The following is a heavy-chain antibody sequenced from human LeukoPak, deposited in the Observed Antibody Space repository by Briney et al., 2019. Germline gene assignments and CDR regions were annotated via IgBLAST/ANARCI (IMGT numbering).Heavy chain of an antibody. CDR1: GFTFSSYA. CDR3: ARDLDSPAGDYVHYYYGMDV. V-gene: IGHV3-64*01. D-gene: IGHD4-17*01. CDR2: ISSNGGST. J-gene: IGHJ6*02. Sequence: GGSLRLSCAASGFTFSSYAMHWVRQAPGKGLEYVSAISSNGGSTYYANSVKGRFTISRDNSKNTLYLQMGSLRAEDMAVYYCARDLDSPAGDYVHYYYGMDVWGQGTTVTVSS.